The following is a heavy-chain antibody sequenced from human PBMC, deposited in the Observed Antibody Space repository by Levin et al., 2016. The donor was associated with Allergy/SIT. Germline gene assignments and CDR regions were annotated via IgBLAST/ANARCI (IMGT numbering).Heavy chain of an antibody. CDR1: GGSITNYY. CDR3: ARAGAGGTHTSFDY. D-gene: IGHD1-14*01. V-gene: IGHV4-59*01. Sequence: SETLSLTCTVSGGSITNYYLSWIRQPPGKGLEWIGYIYYSGSTNYNPSLKSRVTISVDTSKNQFSLKVNSVTAADTAVYYCARAGAGGTHTSFDYWGQGTLVTVSP. CDR2: IYYSGST. J-gene: IGHJ4*02.